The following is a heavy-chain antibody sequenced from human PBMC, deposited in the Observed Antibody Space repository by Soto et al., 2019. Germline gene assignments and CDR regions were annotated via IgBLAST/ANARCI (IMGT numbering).Heavy chain of an antibody. V-gene: IGHV4-34*02. CDR2: IVYSGAT. CDR3: ARGVVFTAYATFDF. CDR1: GGAFSGYY. J-gene: IGHJ4*02. D-gene: IGHD2-15*01. Sequence: QVQLRLLCAGPVRPSASLSLTCVVFGGAFSGYYWTWIRQPPGKGLEWIGEIVYSGATNVNPSLPSRVTMSVDTSAVQFSLRLDSVTAADTAVYYCARGVVFTAYATFDFWGQGKLVTVSS.